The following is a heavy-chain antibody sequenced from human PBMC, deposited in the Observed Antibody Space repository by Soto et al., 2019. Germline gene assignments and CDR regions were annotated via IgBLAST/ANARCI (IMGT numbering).Heavy chain of an antibody. CDR2: IILALGTP. V-gene: IGHV1-69*01. CDR1: GDSFTNYA. CDR3: RRYCTHTMCRGSYYLDL. Sequence: QVLLVQSGAEMKQPGSSVSVSCKAAGDSFTNYAFTWVRQAPVQGPEWLGGIILALGTPHYSQRFEGRLTITAVESSSTVYMKVGSLRLDETVVYYCRRYCTHTMCRGSYYLDLWAQGTRLAVSS. J-gene: IGHJ5*02. D-gene: IGHD1-26*01.